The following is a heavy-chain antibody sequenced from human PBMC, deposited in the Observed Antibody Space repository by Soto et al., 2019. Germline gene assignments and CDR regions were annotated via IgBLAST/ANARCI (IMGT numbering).Heavy chain of an antibody. V-gene: IGHV1-69*13. J-gene: IGHJ4*02. CDR3: VRDSGAKLSSS. CDR1: GGTFSSYR. Sequence: SVKVSCKASGGTFSSYRINWVRQAPGQGLEWVGGIVPIRRTADYAQTFQGRVIITADESARTSYMELRSLRSQDMAVYYCVRDSGAKLSSSWGQGTLVTVSS. CDR2: IVPIRRTA. D-gene: IGHD6-13*01.